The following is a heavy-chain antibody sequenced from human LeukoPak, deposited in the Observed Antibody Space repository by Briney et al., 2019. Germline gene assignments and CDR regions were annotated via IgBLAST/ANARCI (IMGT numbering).Heavy chain of an antibody. CDR1: GYTFTGYY. CDR3: ARNNWNDEAYFDY. J-gene: IGHJ4*02. D-gene: IGHD1-20*01. Sequence: ASVKVSCKASGYTFTGYYMHWVRQAPGQGLEWMGWINPNSGGTNYAQKFQDRVTMTRDTSISTAYMELSRLRSDDTAVYYRARNNWNDEAYFDYWGQGTLVTVSS. CDR2: INPNSGGT. V-gene: IGHV1-2*02.